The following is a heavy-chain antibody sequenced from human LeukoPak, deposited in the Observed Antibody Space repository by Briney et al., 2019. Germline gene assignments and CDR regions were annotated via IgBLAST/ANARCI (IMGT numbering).Heavy chain of an antibody. J-gene: IGHJ4*02. CDR2: IWYDGSNK. CDR3: ARDVYDSSGSYYFAY. V-gene: IGHV3-33*01. CDR1: GFTFRSYG. Sequence: GRSLRLSCAASGFTFRSYGMHWVRQAPGKGLEWVAVIWYDGSNKYYADSVKGRFTISRDNSKNTLYLQMNSLRAEDTAVYYCARDVYDSSGSYYFAYWSQGTLVTVTS. D-gene: IGHD3-22*01.